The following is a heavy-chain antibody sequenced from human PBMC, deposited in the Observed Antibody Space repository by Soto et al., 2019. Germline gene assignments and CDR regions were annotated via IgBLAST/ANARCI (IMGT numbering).Heavy chain of an antibody. CDR1: GGSFSGYY. J-gene: IGHJ4*02. Sequence: QVQLQQWGAGLLKPSETLSLTCAVYGGSFSGYYWSWIRQPPGKGLEWIGEINHSGSTHYNPSLRRRVTIPVDTSKHQSSLKLSSVTGADTAVYYCARGFRRVGDSDGYSSYFDYWGQGTLVTVSS. D-gene: IGHD5-18*01. CDR3: ARGFRRVGDSDGYSSYFDY. V-gene: IGHV4-34*01. CDR2: INHSGST.